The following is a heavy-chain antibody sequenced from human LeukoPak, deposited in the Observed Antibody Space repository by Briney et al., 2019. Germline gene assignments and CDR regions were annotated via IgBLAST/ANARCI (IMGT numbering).Heavy chain of an antibody. CDR2: ISSSSDT. CDR3: ARVLGSYAFDY. V-gene: IGHV3-11*05. D-gene: IGHD3-10*01. J-gene: IGHJ4*02. Sequence: PGGSLRLSCAASGFTFSDYYMSWMRQAPGKGLEWVSYISSSSDTNYADSVKGRFTISRDNAKNSLYLLMNSLRAEDTAVYYCARVLGSYAFDYWGQGTLVTVSS. CDR1: GFTFSDYY.